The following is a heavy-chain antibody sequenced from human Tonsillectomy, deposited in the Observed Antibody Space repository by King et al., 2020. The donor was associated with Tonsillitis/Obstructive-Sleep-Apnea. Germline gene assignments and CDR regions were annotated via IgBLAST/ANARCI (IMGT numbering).Heavy chain of an antibody. J-gene: IGHJ3*02. CDR3: AGTSSITIFGVVISDAFDI. CDR2: IYHSGST. CDR1: GGSISSSNW. D-gene: IGHD3-3*01. Sequence: QLQESGPGLVKPSGTLSLTCAVSGGSISSSNWWSWVRQPPGKGLEWIGEIYHSGSTNYNPSFNSRVTISVDKSKNQFSLNLSSVTAADTAGYYCAGTSSITIFGVVISDAFDIWGQGTMVTVSP. V-gene: IGHV4-4*02.